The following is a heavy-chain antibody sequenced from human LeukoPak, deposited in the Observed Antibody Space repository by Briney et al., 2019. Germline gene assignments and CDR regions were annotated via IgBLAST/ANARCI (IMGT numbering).Heavy chain of an antibody. J-gene: IGHJ4*02. CDR3: ARVMPLYYYDSSGYIDY. D-gene: IGHD3-22*01. CDR2: ISSSGSTI. Sequence: PGGSLRLSCAASGFTFSDYYMSWIRQAPGKGLEWVSYISSSGSTIYYADSVKGRFTISRDNAKNSLYLQMNSLRAEDTAVYYCARVMPLYYYDSSGYIDYWGQGTLVTVSS. CDR1: GFTFSDYY. V-gene: IGHV3-11*01.